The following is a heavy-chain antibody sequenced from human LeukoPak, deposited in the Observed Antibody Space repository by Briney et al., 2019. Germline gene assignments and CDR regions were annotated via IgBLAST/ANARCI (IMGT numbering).Heavy chain of an antibody. CDR2: IYYSGST. J-gene: IGHJ4*02. V-gene: IGHV4-30-4*01. CDR3: ARSEYDSSGYHPYDY. D-gene: IGHD3-22*01. CDR1: GGSISSGDYY. Sequence: SETLSLTCTVSGGSISSGDYYWSWIRQPPGKGLEWIGYIYYSGSTYYNPSLKSRVTISVDTSKNQFSLKLSSVTAADTAAYYCARSEYDSSGYHPYDYWGQGTLVTVSS.